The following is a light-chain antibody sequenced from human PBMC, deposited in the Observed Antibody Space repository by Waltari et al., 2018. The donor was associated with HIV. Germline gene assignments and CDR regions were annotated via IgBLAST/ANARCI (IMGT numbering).Light chain of an antibody. Sequence: EVVMTQSPATLSVSPGERVTLSCRASQSVSSNLAWYQQTPGQAPRLLIYDASTRASCVPARFSGSGSGTDFTLTITSLQSEDFAVYYCQQYNNWPPWTFGQGTRVQIK. V-gene: IGKV3-15*01. J-gene: IGKJ1*01. CDR3: QQYNNWPPWT. CDR1: QSVSSN. CDR2: DAS.